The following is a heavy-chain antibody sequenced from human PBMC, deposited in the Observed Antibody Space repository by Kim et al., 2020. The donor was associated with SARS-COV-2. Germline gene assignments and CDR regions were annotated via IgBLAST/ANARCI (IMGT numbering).Heavy chain of an antibody. Sequence: YYNSSLKSRVTISIDTSKNQFSLKLTSVTAADTAVYYCARQVGFHLNWFDPWGQGTLVTISS. J-gene: IGHJ5*02. V-gene: IGHV4-39*07. D-gene: IGHD1-26*01. CDR3: ARQVGFHLNWFDP.